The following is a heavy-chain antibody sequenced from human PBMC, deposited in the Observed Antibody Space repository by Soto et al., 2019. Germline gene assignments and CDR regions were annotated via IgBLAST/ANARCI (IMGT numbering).Heavy chain of an antibody. V-gene: IGHV4-59*01. Sequence: SETLSLTCTVSGGSIRDYFWTWIRQPPGKGLEWIGYIYYSGRTNYNPSLKSRVSISVDTSKNHFSLQLRSVTAADTAVYYCARVGGADFGGSGGFDYWGQGTLVTVYS. J-gene: IGHJ4*02. D-gene: IGHD4-17*01. CDR3: ARVGGADFGGSGGFDY. CDR2: IYYSGRT. CDR1: GGSIRDYF.